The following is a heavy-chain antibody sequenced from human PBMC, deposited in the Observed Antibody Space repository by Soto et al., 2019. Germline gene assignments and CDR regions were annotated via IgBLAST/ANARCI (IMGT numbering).Heavy chain of an antibody. J-gene: IGHJ4*02. Sequence: QVQLVESGGGLVKPGGSLRLSCAASGFTFSDYYMSWIRQAPGKGLEWDSYISSSSSYTNYADSVKGRFTISRDNAKNSLYLQMNSLRAEDTAVYYCARDHHRYSGYDYVDYWGQGTLVTVSS. CDR2: ISSSSSYT. CDR3: ARDHHRYSGYDYVDY. D-gene: IGHD5-12*01. CDR1: GFTFSDYY. V-gene: IGHV3-11*05.